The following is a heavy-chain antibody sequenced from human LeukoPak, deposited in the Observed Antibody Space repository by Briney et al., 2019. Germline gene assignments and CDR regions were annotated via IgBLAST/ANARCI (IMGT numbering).Heavy chain of an antibody. J-gene: IGHJ6*03. CDR3: ARGLYCSSTSCYVGPYYYYYMDV. Sequence: PSETLSLTCTVSGGSISSYYWSWIRQPPGKGLEWIGYIYYSGSTNYNPSLKSRVTISVDTSKNQFSLKLSSVTAADTAVYYCARGLYCSSTSCYVGPYYYYYMDVWGKGTTVTISS. D-gene: IGHD2-2*01. V-gene: IGHV4-59*01. CDR2: IYYSGST. CDR1: GGSISSYY.